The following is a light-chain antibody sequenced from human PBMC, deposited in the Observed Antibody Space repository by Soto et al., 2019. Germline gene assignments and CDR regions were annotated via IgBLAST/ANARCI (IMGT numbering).Light chain of an antibody. Sequence: QAVVTQEPSLTVSPGGTVTLTWASSAGAVTSAYYTNWLQQKPGQAPRALIYSTSEKHSWTPARFSGSLLGGKAALTLSAAQPEDEADYYCLLYYGGAQVLFGGGTKVTVL. J-gene: IGLJ2*01. V-gene: IGLV7-43*01. CDR2: STS. CDR3: LLYYGGAQVL. CDR1: AGAVTSAYY.